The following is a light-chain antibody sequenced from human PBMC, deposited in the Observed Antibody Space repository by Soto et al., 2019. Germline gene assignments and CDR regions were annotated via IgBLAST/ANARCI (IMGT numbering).Light chain of an antibody. CDR2: AAS. J-gene: IGKJ2*01. Sequence: DIPMTQSPSSMSAYVGDRVTITCRARQSINSYLNWYQQKPGKAPKLLIYAASSLQSGVLSRFSGSGAGTEFTLTISSLQPEDFATYYCQQSYSTPYTFDQGTHLASK. CDR3: QQSYSTPYT. CDR1: QSINSY. V-gene: IGKV1-39*01.